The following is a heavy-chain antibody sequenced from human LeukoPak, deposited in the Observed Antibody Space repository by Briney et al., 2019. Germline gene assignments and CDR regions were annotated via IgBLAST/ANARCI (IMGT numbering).Heavy chain of an antibody. CDR3: ARGWELDP. D-gene: IGHD1-26*01. Sequence: PGGSLRLSCAASGFPFSRYWLSWVRQAPGKGLEWVANIKQDGSEKYYVDSVKGRFTISRDNAKNSLYLQMNSPRVEDTAVYYCARGWELDPWGQGTLVTVSS. J-gene: IGHJ5*02. CDR2: IKQDGSEK. CDR1: GFPFSRYW. V-gene: IGHV3-7*05.